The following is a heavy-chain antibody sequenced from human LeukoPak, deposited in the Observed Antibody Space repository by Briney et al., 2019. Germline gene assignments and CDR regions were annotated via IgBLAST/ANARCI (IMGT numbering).Heavy chain of an antibody. J-gene: IGHJ2*01. D-gene: IGHD3-16*01. CDR2: ISSSGTTQ. CDR1: GFTFSDDF. Sequence: GGSLRLSCAASGFTFSDDFMTWIRQAPGKGLEWISYISSSGTTQSYADSVKGRFTISRNNAKNSLYLQMNSLRAEDTAVYYCARVTAPDYYDSTSPWYFDLWGHGTPVAVSS. V-gene: IGHV3-11*01. CDR3: ARVTAPDYYDSTSPWYFDL.